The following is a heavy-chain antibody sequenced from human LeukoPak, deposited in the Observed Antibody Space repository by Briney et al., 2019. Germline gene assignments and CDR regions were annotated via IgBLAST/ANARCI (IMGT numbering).Heavy chain of an antibody. CDR1: GYTFTSYG. D-gene: IGHD1-26*01. J-gene: IGHJ4*02. CDR3: ARAGVGPTTYSDY. V-gene: IGHV1-18*01. CDR2: ISSYNSDT. Sequence: ASVKVSCKASGYTFTSYGISWVRQAPGQGLEWMGWISSYNSDTNYAQKFQGRVTMTTDTSTNTAYMELRSLRSDDTAVYYCARAGVGPTTYSDYWGQGTLVTVSS.